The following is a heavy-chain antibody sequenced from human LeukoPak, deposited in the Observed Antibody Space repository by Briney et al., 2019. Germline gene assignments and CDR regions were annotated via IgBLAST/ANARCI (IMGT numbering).Heavy chain of an antibody. D-gene: IGHD3-10*01. CDR3: ARELTMVRGVIITRPIDY. CDR1: GFTFSSYS. CDR2: ISSSSSYI. J-gene: IGHJ4*02. V-gene: IGHV3-21*01. Sequence: KTGGSLRLSCAASGFTFSSYSMNWVRQAPGKGLEWVSSISSSSSYIYYADSVKGRFTISRDNAKNSLYLQMNSLRAEDTAVYYCARELTMVRGVIITRPIDYWGQGTLVTVSS.